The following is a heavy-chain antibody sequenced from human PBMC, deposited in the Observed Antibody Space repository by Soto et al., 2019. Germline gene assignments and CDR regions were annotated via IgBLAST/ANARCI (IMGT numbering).Heavy chain of an antibody. CDR3: APRHRQQVDNWFDL. Sequence: QITLKESGPTLVKPTQTLTLTCTFSGFSLSTSGVGVGWIRQLPGKALEWLALMYWDDAKRYSPSLKTRLTIAKDTSKNEVVPTMTNMDPVHTATYYFAPRHRQQVDNWFDLRGQEHLVTVSS. J-gene: IGHJ5*02. CDR1: GFSLSTSGVG. D-gene: IGHD6-13*01. CDR2: MYWDDAK. V-gene: IGHV2-5*02.